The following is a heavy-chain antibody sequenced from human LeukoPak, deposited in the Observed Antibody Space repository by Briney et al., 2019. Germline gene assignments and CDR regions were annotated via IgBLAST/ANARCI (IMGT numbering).Heavy chain of an antibody. Sequence: SVKVSCKASRGTFSSYAISWVRQAPGQGLEWMGGIIPIFGTANYAQKLQGRVTMTRDMSTSTVYMELSSLRSEDTAVYYCARDLIGESRYWGQGTLVTVSS. CDR1: RGTFSSYA. V-gene: IGHV1-69*05. D-gene: IGHD3-10*01. CDR2: IIPIFGTA. CDR3: ARDLIGESRY. J-gene: IGHJ4*02.